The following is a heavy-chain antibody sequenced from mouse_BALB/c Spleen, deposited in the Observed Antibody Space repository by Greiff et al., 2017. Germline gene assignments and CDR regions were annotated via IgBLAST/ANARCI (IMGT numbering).Heavy chain of an antibody. CDR3: ARNLLPHYYAMDY. Sequence: EVHLVESGGGLVKPGGSLKLSCAASGFTFSSYAMSWVRQTPEKRLEWVATISSGGSYTYYPDSVKGRFTISRDNAKNTLYLQMSSLRSEDTAMYYCARNLLPHYYAMDYWGQGTSVTVSS. CDR1: GFTFSSYA. V-gene: IGHV5-9-3*01. D-gene: IGHD2-10*01. CDR2: ISSGGSYT. J-gene: IGHJ4*01.